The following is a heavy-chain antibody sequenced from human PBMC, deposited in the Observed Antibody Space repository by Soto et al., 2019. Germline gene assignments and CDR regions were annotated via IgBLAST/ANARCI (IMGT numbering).Heavy chain of an antibody. D-gene: IGHD2-2*01. CDR3: ARGVYCSSTSCYAGIFGSFYYYYMDV. Sequence: QVQLQESGPGLEKPSETLSLTCTVSGGSSSSYYWSWIRQPPGKGLEWIGSIYYSGSTNYNPSLRSRVTISVDTSKNQFSLKLSSVTAADTAVYYCARGVYCSSTSCYAGIFGSFYYYYMDVWGKGTAVTVSS. CDR1: GGSSSSYY. J-gene: IGHJ6*03. CDR2: IYYSGST. V-gene: IGHV4-59*01.